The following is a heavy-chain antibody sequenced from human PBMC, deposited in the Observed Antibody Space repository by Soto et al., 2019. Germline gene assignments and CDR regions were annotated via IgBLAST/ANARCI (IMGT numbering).Heavy chain of an antibody. CDR1: GFTFSSYA. V-gene: IGHV3-23*01. CDR3: AKLPSLTTVTSTIRY. Sequence: EVQVLESGGGLVQRGGSLRLSCAASGFTFSSYAMTWVRQAPGKGLEWVSAISGSGGSTYYADSVKGRFTISRDNSKNTLYLQINSLRAEDTAVDYCAKLPSLTTVTSTIRYWGQGTLVTVSS. CDR2: ISGSGGST. J-gene: IGHJ4*02. D-gene: IGHD4-17*01.